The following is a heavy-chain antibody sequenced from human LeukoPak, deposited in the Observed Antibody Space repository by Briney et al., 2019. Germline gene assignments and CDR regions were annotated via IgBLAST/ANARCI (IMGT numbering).Heavy chain of an antibody. Sequence: GGSLRLSCAASGFTFSSYWMHWVRQAPGKGLVWVSRINSDGSSTSYADSVKGRFTISRDNPRNTLYLQMNSLRAEDAAMYHCAKEWELTYWGQGTLVTVSS. CDR3: AKEWELTY. D-gene: IGHD1-26*01. J-gene: IGHJ4*02. V-gene: IGHV3-74*01. CDR2: INSDGSST. CDR1: GFTFSSYW.